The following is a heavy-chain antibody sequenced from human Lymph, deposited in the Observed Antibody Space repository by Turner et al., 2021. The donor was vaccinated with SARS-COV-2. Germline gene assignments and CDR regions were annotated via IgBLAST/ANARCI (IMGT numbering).Heavy chain of an antibody. D-gene: IGHD3-3*01. CDR1: GFTFSRYS. Sequence: EVQLVESGGGRVKPGGSLRLSCAASGFTFSRYSMNWGRQAPGKGLEWVPPIRSKSSDIDNADSVNGRFTISRENAKNSLYLQMNSLRAEETAVYYCARDDYDFWSGYNSYYYGMDVWGQGTTVTVSS. CDR3: ARDDYDFWSGYNSYYYGMDV. CDR2: IRSKSSDI. J-gene: IGHJ6*02. V-gene: IGHV3-21*01.